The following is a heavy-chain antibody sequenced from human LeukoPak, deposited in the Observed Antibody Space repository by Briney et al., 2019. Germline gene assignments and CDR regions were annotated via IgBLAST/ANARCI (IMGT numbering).Heavy chain of an antibody. CDR2: IKQDGSER. CDR3: ARDLDSSSWWNWFDP. CDR1: GFTFSSYG. Sequence: PGGSLRLSCAASGFTFSSYGMHWVRQAPGKGLEWVANIKQDGSERKYVDSVKGRFTISRDNAENSLYLQMNSLRVEDTAMYYCARDLDSSSWWNWFDPWGQGTLVTVSS. V-gene: IGHV3-7*01. D-gene: IGHD6-13*01. J-gene: IGHJ5*02.